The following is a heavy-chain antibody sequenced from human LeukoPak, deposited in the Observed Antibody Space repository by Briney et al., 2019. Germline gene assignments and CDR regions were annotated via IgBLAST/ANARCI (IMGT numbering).Heavy chain of an antibody. D-gene: IGHD1-1*01. CDR3: ARDSVFDRGVVQY. Sequence: GGSLRLSCAASGFTFSDYYMSWIRQAPGKGLKWVSYISSSGSTIYYADSVKGRFTISRDNAKNSLYLQMNSLRAEDTAVYYCARDSVFDRGVVQYWGQGTLVTVSS. CDR2: ISSSGSTI. CDR1: GFTFSDYY. V-gene: IGHV3-11*01. J-gene: IGHJ4*02.